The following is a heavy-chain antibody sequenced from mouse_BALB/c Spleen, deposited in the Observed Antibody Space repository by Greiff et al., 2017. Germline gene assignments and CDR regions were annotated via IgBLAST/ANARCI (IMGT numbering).Heavy chain of an antibody. D-gene: IGHD2-1*01. Sequence: EVKLMESGGGLVKPGGSLKLSCAASGFAFSSYDMSWVRQTPEKRLEWVAYISSGGGSTYYPDTVKGRFTISRDNAKNTLYLQMSSLKSEDTAMYYCARQIPYGNYYAMDYWGQGTSVTVSS. CDR2: ISSGGGST. CDR3: ARQIPYGNYYAMDY. CDR1: GFAFSSYD. J-gene: IGHJ4*01. V-gene: IGHV5-12-1*01.